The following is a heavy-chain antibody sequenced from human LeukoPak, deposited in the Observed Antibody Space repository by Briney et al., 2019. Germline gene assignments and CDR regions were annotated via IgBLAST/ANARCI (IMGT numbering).Heavy chain of an antibody. CDR2: IYYSGST. CDR1: GVSISSYY. J-gene: IGHJ4*02. Sequence: KPSETLSLTCTVSGVSISSYYWSWIRQPPGKGLEWIGYIYYSGSTNYNPSLKSRVTISVDTSKNQFSLKLSSVTAADTAVYYCASMDYYDSRSHWGQGTLVTVSS. CDR3: ASMDYYDSRSH. V-gene: IGHV4-59*12. D-gene: IGHD3-22*01.